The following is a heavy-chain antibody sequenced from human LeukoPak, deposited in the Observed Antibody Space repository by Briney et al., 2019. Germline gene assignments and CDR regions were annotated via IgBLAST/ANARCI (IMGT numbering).Heavy chain of an antibody. Sequence: SETLSLTCTVSGGSISSYYWSWVRQPPGKGLEWIGYIYYSGSTNYNPSLKSRVTISVDTSKNQFSLKLSSVTAADTAVYYCARVTPYYYDSSGYSPGFDYWGQGTLVTVSS. CDR3: ARVTPYYYDSSGYSPGFDY. CDR1: GGSISSYY. D-gene: IGHD3-22*01. V-gene: IGHV4-59*01. J-gene: IGHJ4*02. CDR2: IYYSGST.